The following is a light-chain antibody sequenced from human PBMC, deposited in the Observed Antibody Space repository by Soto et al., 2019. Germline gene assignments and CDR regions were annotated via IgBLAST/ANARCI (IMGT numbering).Light chain of an antibody. Sequence: EIVLTQSPGTLSLSPGERATLSCRASQSVTSSYLAWYQQKPGQAPRLLIYGASSRATGIPDRFSGSGSGKDFTFTISRLEPEDFAVYYCQQYGSSPNTFGQGTKVEIK. J-gene: IGKJ1*01. CDR3: QQYGSSPNT. CDR2: GAS. CDR1: QSVTSSY. V-gene: IGKV3-20*01.